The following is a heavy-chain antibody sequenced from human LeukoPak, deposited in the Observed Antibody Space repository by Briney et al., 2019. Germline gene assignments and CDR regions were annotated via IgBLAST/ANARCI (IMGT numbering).Heavy chain of an antibody. Sequence: GGSLRLSCAASGFTFSSSWMTWVRQAPGKGLEWVGFIRSKAYGGTTEYAASVKGRFTISRDDSKSIAYLQMNSPKTEDTAVYYCTGGQLAPGDYWGQGTLVTVSS. J-gene: IGHJ4*02. CDR3: TGGQLAPGDY. V-gene: IGHV3-49*04. D-gene: IGHD6-13*01. CDR2: IRSKAYGGTT. CDR1: GFTFSSSW.